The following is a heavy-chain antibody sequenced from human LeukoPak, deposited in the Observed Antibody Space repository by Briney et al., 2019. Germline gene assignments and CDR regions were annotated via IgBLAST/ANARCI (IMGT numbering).Heavy chain of an antibody. CDR2: MNPNSGNT. D-gene: IGHD6-13*01. Sequence: ASVKVSCKASGGTFSSYAISWVRQAPGQGLEWMGWMNPNSGNTGYAQKFQGRVTMTRNTSISTAYMELSSLRSEDTAVYYCARTYSSSDEFDYWGQGTLVTVSS. V-gene: IGHV1-8*02. CDR3: ARTYSSSDEFDY. CDR1: GGTFSSYA. J-gene: IGHJ4*02.